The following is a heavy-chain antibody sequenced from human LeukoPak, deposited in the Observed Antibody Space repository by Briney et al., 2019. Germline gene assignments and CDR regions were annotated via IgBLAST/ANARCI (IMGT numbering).Heavy chain of an antibody. J-gene: IGHJ4*02. V-gene: IGHV3-53*01. CDR1: GFTVSSNY. D-gene: IGHD5-18*01. CDR3: AREYSYGTGYYFDY. CDR2: IYSGGST. Sequence: ESGGSLRLSCAASGFTVSSNYMSWVRQAPGKGLEWVSVIYSGGSTYYADSVKGRFTISRDNSKNTLYLQMNSLRAEDTAVYYCAREYSYGTGYYFDYWGQGTLVTVSS.